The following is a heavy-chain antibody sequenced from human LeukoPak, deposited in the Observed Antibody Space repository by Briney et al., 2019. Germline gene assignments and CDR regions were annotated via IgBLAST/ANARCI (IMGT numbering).Heavy chain of an antibody. J-gene: IGHJ4*02. Sequence: SETLSLTCTVSGGSISSGGYYWSWIRQHPGKGLEWIVYIYSSGSTYYNPSLKSRVIISVDTSKNQFSLKLSSVTAADTAVYYCARAYGYSTGWYLSDWGQGTLVTVSS. CDR2: IYSSGST. V-gene: IGHV4-30-4*08. CDR1: GGSISSGGYY. CDR3: ARAYGYSTGWYLSD. D-gene: IGHD6-19*01.